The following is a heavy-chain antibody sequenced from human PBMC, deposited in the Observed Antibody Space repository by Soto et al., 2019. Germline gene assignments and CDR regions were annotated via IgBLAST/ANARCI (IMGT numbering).Heavy chain of an antibody. CDR3: VRDGGIAAAGPRVFDY. CDR1: GGTFSSYA. CDR2: IIPIFGTA. D-gene: IGHD6-13*01. J-gene: IGHJ4*02. Sequence: RASVKVSCKASGGTFSSYAISWVRQAPGQGLEWMGGIIPIFGTANYAQKFQGRVTITADESTSTAYMELSSLRSEDTAVYYCVRDGGIAAAGPRVFDYWGQGTLVTVSS. V-gene: IGHV1-69*13.